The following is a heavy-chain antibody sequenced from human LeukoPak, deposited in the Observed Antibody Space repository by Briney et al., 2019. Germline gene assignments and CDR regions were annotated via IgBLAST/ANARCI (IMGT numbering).Heavy chain of an antibody. Sequence: GGSLRLSCAASGFTFSSYSMNWVRQAPGKGLEWVSSISSSSSYIYYADSVKGRFTISRGNAKNSLYLQMNSLRAEDTAVYYCARAGYSGYAMEGAFDYWGQGTLVTVSS. CDR3: ARAGYSGYAMEGAFDY. V-gene: IGHV3-21*01. CDR2: ISSSSSYI. D-gene: IGHD5-12*01. J-gene: IGHJ4*02. CDR1: GFTFSSYS.